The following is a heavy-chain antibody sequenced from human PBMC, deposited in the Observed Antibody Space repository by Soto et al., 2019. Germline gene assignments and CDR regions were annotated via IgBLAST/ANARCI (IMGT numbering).Heavy chain of an antibody. CDR1: GGSMSSNY. CDR3: ARGGSYGDFIDY. J-gene: IGHJ4*02. Sequence: SETLSLTCTVSGGSMSSNYWTWIRQSPGKGLEWIGYIYYTGSTKYNPSLKSRVTISLDTSKNPFSLRLTSVSSADAAVYYCARGGSYGDFIDYWGQGAQVTVSS. V-gene: IGHV4-59*01. CDR2: IYYTGST. D-gene: IGHD4-17*01.